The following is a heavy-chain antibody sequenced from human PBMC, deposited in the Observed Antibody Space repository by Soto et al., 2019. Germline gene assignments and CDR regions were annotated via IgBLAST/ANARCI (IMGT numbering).Heavy chain of an antibody. CDR2: ISSSSSTI. V-gene: IGHV3-48*01. J-gene: IGHJ3*02. Sequence: VQLVESGGGLVQPGGSLRLSCAASGFTFSSYSMNWVRQAPGKGLEWVSYISSSSSTIYYADSVKGRFTISRDNAKNSLYLQMNSLRAEDTAVYYCARGGHYPIWGQGTMVTVSS. CDR3: ARGGHYPI. D-gene: IGHD3-10*01. CDR1: GFTFSSYS.